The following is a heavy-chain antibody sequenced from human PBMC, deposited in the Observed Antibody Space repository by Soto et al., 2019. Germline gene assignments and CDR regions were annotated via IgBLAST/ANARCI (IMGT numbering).Heavy chain of an antibody. CDR2: IYWDDDK. V-gene: IGHV2-5*02. Sequence: GPTLVNPTQTLTLTCTFSGFSLSTSGVGVGWIRQPPGKALEWLALIYWDDDKRYSPSLKSRLTITKDTSKNQVVLTMTNMDPVDTATYYCAHSFNDYGDRLSRGGLSWFDPWGQGTLVTVSS. CDR3: AHSFNDYGDRLSRGGLSWFDP. J-gene: IGHJ5*02. D-gene: IGHD4-17*01. CDR1: GFSLSTSGVG.